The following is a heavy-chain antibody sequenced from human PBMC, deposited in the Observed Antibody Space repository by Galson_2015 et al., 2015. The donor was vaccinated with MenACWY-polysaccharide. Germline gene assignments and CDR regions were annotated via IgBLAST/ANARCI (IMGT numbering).Heavy chain of an antibody. Sequence: SLRLSCAASGFTFSSYGMHWVRRAPGKGLEWVALIWYDGSSKYYSDYVKGRFAISRDNSRNTLYLQMSSLRAEDTAVYYCVRDQYGAVAGSLHRFGMDVWGQGTTVAVSS. CDR1: GFTFSSYG. V-gene: IGHV3-33*01. CDR3: VRDQYGAVAGSLHRFGMDV. CDR2: IWYDGSSK. J-gene: IGHJ6*02. D-gene: IGHD6-19*01.